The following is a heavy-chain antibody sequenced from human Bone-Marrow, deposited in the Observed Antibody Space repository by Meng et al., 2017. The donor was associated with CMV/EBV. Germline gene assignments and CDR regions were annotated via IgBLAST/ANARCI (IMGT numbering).Heavy chain of an antibody. CDR2: IYPVDSDT. D-gene: IGHD6-13*01. V-gene: IGHV5-51*01. J-gene: IGHJ6*02. CDR1: GYSFTNYW. Sequence: GGSLRLSCEASGYSFTNYWIGWVRQMPGKGLEWMGIIYPVDSDTRYSPSFRGQVTISVDKYISTAFLQWNSLKASDNAIYYCARQWSSSWYKLNYYYGMDVWGQGTTVIVSS. CDR3: ARQWSSSWYKLNYYYGMDV.